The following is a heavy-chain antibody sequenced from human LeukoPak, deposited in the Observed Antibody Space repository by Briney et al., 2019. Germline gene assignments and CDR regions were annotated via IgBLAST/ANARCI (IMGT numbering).Heavy chain of an antibody. Sequence: GESLKISFKGSGSRFTSYWIGWVRQMPGKGLGWMGIIYPGDSDTRYSPSFQGQVTIPADKSISTAYLQWSSLKASDTAMYYCARALKGGRNFDYWGQGTLVTVSS. CDR3: ARALKGGRNFDY. V-gene: IGHV5-51*01. D-gene: IGHD2-15*01. CDR1: GSRFTSYW. CDR2: IYPGDSDT. J-gene: IGHJ4*02.